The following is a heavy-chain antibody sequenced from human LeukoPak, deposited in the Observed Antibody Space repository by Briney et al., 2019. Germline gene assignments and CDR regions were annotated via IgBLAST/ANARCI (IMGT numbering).Heavy chain of an antibody. CDR2: IYYSGST. CDR1: GGSISSSSYY. Sequence: KTSETLSLTCTVSGGSISSSSYYWGWIRQPPGKGLEWIGSIYYSGSTYYNPSLKSRVTISVDTSKNQSSLKLSSVTAADTAVYYCARKNSHYFDYWGQGTLVTVSS. D-gene: IGHD2/OR15-2a*01. J-gene: IGHJ4*02. V-gene: IGHV4-39*01. CDR3: ARKNSHYFDY.